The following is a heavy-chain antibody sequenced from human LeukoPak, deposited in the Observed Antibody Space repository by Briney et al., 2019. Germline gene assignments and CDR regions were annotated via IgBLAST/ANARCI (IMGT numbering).Heavy chain of an antibody. CDR1: GGSISSYY. V-gene: IGHV4-59*01. J-gene: IGHJ6*03. CDR3: ARVTGTRRSDYYYYMDV. D-gene: IGHD1-20*01. CDR2: IYYSGRT. Sequence: SETLSLTCTVSGGSISSYYWSWIRQPPGKGLEWIGDIYYSGRTNHNPSLKSRVTISVDTSKNQFSLKLSSVTAADTAVYYCARVTGTRRSDYYYYMDVWGKGTTVTVSS.